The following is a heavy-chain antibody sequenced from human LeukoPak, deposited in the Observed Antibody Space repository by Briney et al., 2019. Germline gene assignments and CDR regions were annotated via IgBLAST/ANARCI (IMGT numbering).Heavy chain of an antibody. Sequence: GGSLRLSCAASGFTFSSYSMNWVRQAPGKGLEWVSSISSSSSYIYYADSVKGRFTISRDNAKNSLYLQMSSLRAEDTAVYYCARDVTVAEDYWGQGTLVTVSS. J-gene: IGHJ4*02. CDR1: GFTFSSYS. V-gene: IGHV3-21*01. CDR3: ARDVTVAEDY. D-gene: IGHD6-19*01. CDR2: ISSSSSYI.